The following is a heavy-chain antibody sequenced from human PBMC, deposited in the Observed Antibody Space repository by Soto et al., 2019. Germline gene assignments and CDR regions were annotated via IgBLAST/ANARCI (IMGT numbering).Heavy chain of an antibody. D-gene: IGHD5-12*01. CDR3: AGTGRWLQLRYFDY. CDR1: GGTFSSYA. V-gene: IGHV1-69*01. Sequence: QVQLVQSGAEVKKPGSSVKVSSKASGGTFSSYAISWVRQAPGQGLEWMGGIIPIFGTANYAQKFQGRVTITADESTSTAYMELSSLRSEDTAVYYCAGTGRWLQLRYFDYWGQGTLVTVSS. CDR2: IIPIFGTA. J-gene: IGHJ4*02.